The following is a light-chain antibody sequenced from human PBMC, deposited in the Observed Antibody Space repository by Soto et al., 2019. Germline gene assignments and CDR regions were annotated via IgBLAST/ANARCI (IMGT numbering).Light chain of an antibody. Sequence: DIXXTXSPSXXXXXXGDXVTITCRASQSINSYLNWYQQKPGKAPKLLIYAASSLQSGVPSRFSGSGSETDFTLTISSLQPDDFATYYCQQSFSTPRTFGQGTRVEI. J-gene: IGKJ1*01. V-gene: IGKV1-39*01. CDR3: QQSFSTPRT. CDR2: AAS. CDR1: QSINSY.